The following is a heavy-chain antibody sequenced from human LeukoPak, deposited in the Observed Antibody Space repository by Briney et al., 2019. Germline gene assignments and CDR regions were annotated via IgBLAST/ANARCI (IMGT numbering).Heavy chain of an antibody. V-gene: IGHV3-30*04. J-gene: IGHJ4*02. CDR3: AKRIQSAMAMGY. CDR1: GFSFSSYA. Sequence: GGSLRLSCAASGFSFSSYAMHWVRQAPGKGLEWVAVISYVGSNKYYADSVKGRFTISRDNSKNTMYLQMNSLRAEDTAVYYCAKRIQSAMAMGYWGQGTLVTVSS. D-gene: IGHD5-18*01. CDR2: ISYVGSNK.